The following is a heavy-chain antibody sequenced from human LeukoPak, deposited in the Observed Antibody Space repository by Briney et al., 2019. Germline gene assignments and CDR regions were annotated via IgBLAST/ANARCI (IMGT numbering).Heavy chain of an antibody. CDR2: IKEDGSEK. J-gene: IGHJ4*02. V-gene: IGHV3-7*04. CDR1: GFTFSDYW. CDR3: TRAFSSWSDYFDY. Sequence: SGGSLRLSCEASGFTFSDYWMSWVRQAPGKGLEWVAIIKEDGSEKFYVGSVKGRFTISRDNAKNSLYLQMDNLRAEDTAVYYCTRAFSSWSDYFDYWGQGNLVTVSS. D-gene: IGHD6-13*01.